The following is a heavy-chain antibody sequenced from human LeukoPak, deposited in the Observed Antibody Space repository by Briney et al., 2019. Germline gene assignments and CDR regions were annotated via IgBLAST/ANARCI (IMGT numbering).Heavy chain of an antibody. J-gene: IGHJ6*02. CDR2: IHIDENRK. V-gene: IGHV3-74*01. Sequence: GGSLRLSCAASGFTFSTYALSWVRQAPGKGLVSVSRIHIDENRKTYADSVKGRFTISRDNAKNTLYLQMNSLRVEDTAVYYCVRGSSDWNGMDVWGQGTTVTVSS. D-gene: IGHD6-19*01. CDR3: VRGSSDWNGMDV. CDR1: GFTFSTYA.